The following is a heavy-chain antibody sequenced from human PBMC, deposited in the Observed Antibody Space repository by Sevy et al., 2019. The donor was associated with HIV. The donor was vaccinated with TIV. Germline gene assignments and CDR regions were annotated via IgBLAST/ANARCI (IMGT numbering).Heavy chain of an antibody. D-gene: IGHD3-10*01. J-gene: IGHJ5*02. CDR1: GGSISSSSYY. V-gene: IGHV4-39*01. CDR2: IYYSGST. CDR3: ARHGWGSGRYGWFDP. Sequence: SETLSLTCTVSGGSISSSSYYWGWIRQPPGKGLEWIGSIYYSGSTYYNPSLKSRVTISVDTSKNQFSLKLSSVTAADAAVYYCARHGWGSGRYGWFDPWGQGTLVTVS.